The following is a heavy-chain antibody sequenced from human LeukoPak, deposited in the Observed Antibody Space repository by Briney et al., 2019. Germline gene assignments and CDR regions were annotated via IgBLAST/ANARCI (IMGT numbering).Heavy chain of an antibody. J-gene: IGHJ4*02. CDR1: GGSISSSSYY. D-gene: IGHD5-24*01. Sequence: SETLSLTCTVSGGSISSSSYYWGWIRQPPGKGLEWIGTIYYSGSTYYNPSLKSRVTISVDTSKNQSSLRLSSVTAADTAVFYCARRDGYNKEFDYWGQGTLVTVSS. CDR2: IYYSGST. V-gene: IGHV4-39*01. CDR3: ARRDGYNKEFDY.